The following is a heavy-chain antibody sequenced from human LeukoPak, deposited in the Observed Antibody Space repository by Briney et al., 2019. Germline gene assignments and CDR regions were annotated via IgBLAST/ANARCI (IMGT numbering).Heavy chain of an antibody. J-gene: IGHJ4*02. CDR3: ATITESYGDYVLYYYYY. CDR2: VDPEDVET. V-gene: IGHV1-69-2*01. CDR1: GYTFTDYY. Sequence: ASVKVCCMGSGYTFTDYYIHWVQQAPGKGLEWMGVVDPEDVETIYAEKFQGRVTITADTSTNTAYMELSSLRSEDTAVYYCATITESYGDYVLYYYYYWGQGTLVTASS. D-gene: IGHD4-17*01.